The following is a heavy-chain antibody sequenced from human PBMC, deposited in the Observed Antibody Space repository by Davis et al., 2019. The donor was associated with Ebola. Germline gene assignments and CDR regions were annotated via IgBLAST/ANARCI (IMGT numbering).Heavy chain of an antibody. CDR2: TSVRSIT. CDR1: GFIFSSYA. Sequence: LSLTCAASGFIFSSYAMSWVRQAPGKGLEWVSSTSVRSITYHADSVKGRFTISRDNSKNTLYLQMNSLRAEDTAVYYCAKVHPPTTVTTGWFDPWGQGTLVTVSS. V-gene: IGHV3-23*01. CDR3: AKVHPPTTVTTGWFDP. D-gene: IGHD4-17*01. J-gene: IGHJ5*02.